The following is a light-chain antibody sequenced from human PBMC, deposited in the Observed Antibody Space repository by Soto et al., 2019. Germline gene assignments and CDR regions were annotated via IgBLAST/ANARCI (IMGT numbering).Light chain of an antibody. CDR3: MQVLHSPFS. CDR1: QSLLHSDGYTY. CDR2: LGS. J-gene: IGKJ3*01. V-gene: IGKV2-28*01. Sequence: DIVMTQSPPSLSVTPGEPASISCRSSQSLLHSDGYTYVDWYVQRPGQSPQLLIYLGSNRASGVTDRLSGSGSRTDFTLKISKVESEDVGIYYCMQVLHSPFSFGPGTKVDFK.